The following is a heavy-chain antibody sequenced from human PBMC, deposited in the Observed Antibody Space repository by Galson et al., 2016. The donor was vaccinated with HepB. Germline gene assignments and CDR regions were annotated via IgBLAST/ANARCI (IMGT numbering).Heavy chain of an antibody. CDR3: ATPRDCGGDCSLLPGN. Sequence: SLRLSCAASGLIVSDNYMSWIRQAPGKGLEWISYISSIGSHTNYADSVKGRFTISRDNAKKSLYLQMNSLRVEDTAVYYCATPRDCGGDCSLLPGNWGQGTLVTVSS. J-gene: IGHJ4*02. CDR1: GLIVSDNY. V-gene: IGHV3-11*06. CDR2: ISSIGSHT. D-gene: IGHD2-21*02.